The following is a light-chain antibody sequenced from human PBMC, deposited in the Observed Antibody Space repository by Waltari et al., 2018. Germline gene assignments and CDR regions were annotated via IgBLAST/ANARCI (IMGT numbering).Light chain of an antibody. CDR1: SLNSYY. V-gene: IGLV3-19*01. CDR3: SSRDIRGIQLL. Sequence: SSELTQDPAVSVALGQTVRITCQGDSLNSYYASWYHPSAGQSPLLVNVGKNKRPSGIPDRFSGSSLGDTSSLTITAARAEDEADYYCSSRDIRGIQLLFGGGTKLTVL. CDR2: GKN. J-gene: IGLJ3*02.